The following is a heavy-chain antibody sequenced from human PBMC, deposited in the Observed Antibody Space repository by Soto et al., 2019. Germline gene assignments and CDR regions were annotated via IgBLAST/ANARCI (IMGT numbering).Heavy chain of an antibody. CDR2: IKSKTDGGTT. CDR1: GFTFSNAW. V-gene: IGHV3-15*01. D-gene: IGHD3-9*01. CDR3: TTFTYYDILTGYYPYYYYYYMDV. Sequence: GGSLRLSCAASGFTFSNAWMSWVRQAPGKGLEWVGRIKSKTDGGTTDYAAPVKGRFTISRDDSKNTLYLQMNSLKTEDTAVYYCTTFTYYDILTGYYPYYYYYYMDVWGKGTTVTVSS. J-gene: IGHJ6*03.